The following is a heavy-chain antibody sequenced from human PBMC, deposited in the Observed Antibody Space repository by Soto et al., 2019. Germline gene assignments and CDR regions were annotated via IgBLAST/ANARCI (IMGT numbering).Heavy chain of an antibody. D-gene: IGHD6-6*01. V-gene: IGHV4-4*07. CDR1: GGSIFSYY. Sequence: SETLSLTXIVSGGSIFSYYWDWIRQPAGKGLEWIGRMYTTGGTISGPSLRSRVTMSVDTSKSQFSLKLSSVTAADTAVYYCAGDRPDYFYGMDVWGQGTTVTVS. CDR3: AGDRPDYFYGMDV. CDR2: MYTTGGT. J-gene: IGHJ6*02.